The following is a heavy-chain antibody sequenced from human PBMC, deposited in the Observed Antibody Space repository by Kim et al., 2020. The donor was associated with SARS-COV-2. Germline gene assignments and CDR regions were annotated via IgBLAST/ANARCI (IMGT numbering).Heavy chain of an antibody. Sequence: ASVKVSCKVSGYTLTELSMHWVRQAPGKGLEWMGGFDPEDGETIYAQKFQGRVTMTEDTSTDTAYMELSSLRSEDTAVYYCASTPIAAAGSGGVVDYWGQGTLVTVSS. V-gene: IGHV1-24*01. CDR2: FDPEDGET. CDR3: ASTPIAAAGSGGVVDY. CDR1: GYTLTELS. D-gene: IGHD6-13*01. J-gene: IGHJ4*02.